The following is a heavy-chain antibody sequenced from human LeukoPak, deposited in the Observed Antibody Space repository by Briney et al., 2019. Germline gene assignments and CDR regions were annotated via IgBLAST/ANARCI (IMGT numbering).Heavy chain of an antibody. J-gene: IGHJ5*02. CDR3: ARGGGLIFGVGCNWFDP. V-gene: IGHV4-59*01. CDR1: GRSISSYY. CDR2: IYYSGST. D-gene: IGHD3-3*01. Sequence: SETLSLTCNVSGRSISSYYWSWIRQPPGKGLEWIGYIYYSGSTNYNPSLKSRVTISVDTSKNQLSLKLTSVTAADTGVYCCARGGGLIFGVGCNWFDPWGQGTLVTVSS.